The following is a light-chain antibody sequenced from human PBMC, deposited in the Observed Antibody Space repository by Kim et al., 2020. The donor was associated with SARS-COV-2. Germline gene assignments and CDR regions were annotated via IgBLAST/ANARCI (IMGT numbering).Light chain of an antibody. CDR3: SSYTSSLSVV. J-gene: IGLJ2*01. CDR1: SSDVGGYNY. CDR2: EVR. V-gene: IGLV2-14*01. Sequence: GQLFTISCTGTSSDVGGYNYVSWYQQHPGKAPKLMIYEVRNRPSGVSNRFSGSKSGNTASLTISGLQAEDEADYYCSSYTSSLSVVFGGGTQLTVL.